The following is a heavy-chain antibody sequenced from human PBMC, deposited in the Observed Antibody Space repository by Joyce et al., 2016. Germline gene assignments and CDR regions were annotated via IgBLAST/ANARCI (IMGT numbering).Heavy chain of an antibody. V-gene: IGHV5-51*01. D-gene: IGHD5-18*01. CDR3: ARLQGGGVVGWDTAMDNNYYYYMDV. CDR2: IYPGDSDT. CDR1: GYSFTSYW. J-gene: IGHJ6*03. Sequence: EVQLVQSGAEVKKPGESLKISCKVSGYSFTSYWIGWLRQMAGKGLEWMGIIYPGDSDTRYSPSFEGQVTMSVDKATTTAYLQWSSLKASDSAKYYCARLQGGGVVGWDTAMDNNYYYYMDVWGKGTTVIVSS.